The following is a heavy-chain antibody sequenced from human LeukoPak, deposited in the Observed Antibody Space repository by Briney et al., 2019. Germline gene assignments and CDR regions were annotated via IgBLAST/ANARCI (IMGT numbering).Heavy chain of an antibody. J-gene: IGHJ4*02. D-gene: IGHD5-18*01. CDR3: ARQVTFGYAYAYYFDY. Sequence: SETLSLTCTVSGGSISSSNYYWGWIRQPPGKGLEWIGNIYYSGSTYYNPSLKSRLTISVDTSENQFSLKLSSVTAADTAVYYCARQVTFGYAYAYYFDYWGQGSLVTVSS. V-gene: IGHV4-39*01. CDR2: IYYSGST. CDR1: GGSISSSNYY.